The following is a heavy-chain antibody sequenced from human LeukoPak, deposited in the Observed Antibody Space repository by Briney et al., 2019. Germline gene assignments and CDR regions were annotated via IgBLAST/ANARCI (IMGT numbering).Heavy chain of an antibody. D-gene: IGHD4-23*01. CDR3: ARRSSYGGLLDYYYYMDV. J-gene: IGHJ6*03. CDR2: IYTSGST. Sequence: SETLSLTCTVSDDSITMYYWSWIRQPAGKGLEWIGRIYTSGSTTYNPSLKSRVTMSVDTSKSQFSLNLMSVTAADTAVYYCARRSSYGGLLDYYYYMDVWGKGTTVTISS. CDR1: DDSITMYY. V-gene: IGHV4-4*07.